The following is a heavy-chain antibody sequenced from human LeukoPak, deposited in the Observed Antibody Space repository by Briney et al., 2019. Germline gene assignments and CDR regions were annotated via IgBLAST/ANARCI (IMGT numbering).Heavy chain of an antibody. CDR3: ARSRPSRTWFDP. CDR1: GGSISSGSYY. D-gene: IGHD1-14*01. V-gene: IGHV4-39*07. CDR2: IYYSGST. J-gene: IGHJ5*02. Sequence: PSETLSLTCTVSGGSISSGSYYWGWIRQPPGKGLEWIGSIYYSGSTYYNPSLKSRVTISVDTSKNQFSLKLSSVTAADTAVYYCARSRPSRTWFDPWGQGTLVTVSS.